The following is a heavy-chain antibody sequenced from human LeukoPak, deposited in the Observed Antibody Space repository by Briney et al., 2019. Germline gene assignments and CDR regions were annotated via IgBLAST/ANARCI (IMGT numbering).Heavy chain of an antibody. CDR3: AKARCSGGICYYYYGMDV. CDR1: GFTFSSYG. V-gene: IGHV3-30*18. J-gene: IGHJ6*04. D-gene: IGHD2-15*01. Sequence: GGSLRLSCAASGFTFSSYGMHWVRQAPGKGLEWVAVISYDGSNKYYADSVKGRCTISRDNSKNTLYLQMNSLRAEDTAVYYCAKARCSGGICYYYYGMDVRGKGTTVTVSS. CDR2: ISYDGSNK.